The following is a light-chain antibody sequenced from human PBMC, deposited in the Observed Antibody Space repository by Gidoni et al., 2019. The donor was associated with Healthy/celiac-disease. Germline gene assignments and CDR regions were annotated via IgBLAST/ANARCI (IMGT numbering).Light chain of an antibody. Sequence: DLQMTQSPSSLSASVGDRVTITCQASQDISNYLNWYQQKPGKAPKLLIYDASNLETGVPSRFSGSGSGTDVTFTISSLQPEDIATYYCQQYDNRPPFTFGPGTKVDIK. CDR3: QQYDNRPPFT. V-gene: IGKV1-33*01. CDR1: QDISNY. CDR2: DAS. J-gene: IGKJ3*01.